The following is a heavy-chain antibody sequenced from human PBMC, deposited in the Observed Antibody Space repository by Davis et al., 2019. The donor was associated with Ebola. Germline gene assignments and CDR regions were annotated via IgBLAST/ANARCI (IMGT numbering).Heavy chain of an antibody. V-gene: IGHV1-18*01. Sequence: AASVKVSCKASGYRFTSHGISWVRQAPGQGLEWMGWISPYNGNTDYIQKFQGRVTMTTDTSTSTAYMELRSLRSEDTAVYYCGAEGFDYWGQGTLVTVSS. CDR3: GAEGFDY. J-gene: IGHJ4*02. CDR1: GYRFTSHG. CDR2: ISPYNGNT.